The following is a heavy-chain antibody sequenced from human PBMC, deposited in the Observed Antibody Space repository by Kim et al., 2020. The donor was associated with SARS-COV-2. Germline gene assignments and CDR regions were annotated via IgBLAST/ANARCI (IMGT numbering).Heavy chain of an antibody. CDR3: ATLWGYGYVEYYYGMDV. D-gene: IGHD5-18*01. J-gene: IGHJ6*02. CDR2: ISWNSGSI. V-gene: IGHV3-9*01. CDR1: GFTFDDYA. Sequence: GGSLRLSCAASGFTFDDYAMHWVRQAPGKGLEWVSGISWNSGSIGYADSVKGRFTISRDNAKNSLYLQMNSLRAEDTALYYCATLWGYGYVEYYYGMDVWGQGTTVTVSS.